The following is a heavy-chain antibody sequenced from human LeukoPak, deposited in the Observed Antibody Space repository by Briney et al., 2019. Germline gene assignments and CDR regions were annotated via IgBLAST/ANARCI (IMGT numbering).Heavy chain of an antibody. V-gene: IGHV3-9*01. CDR3: AKDRGVNYYYYYMDV. Sequence: GGSLRLSCAASGFSFDDYAMHWVRQAPGKGLEWVSGISWNSGSIGYADSVKGRFTISRDNAKNSLYLQMNSLRAEDTALYYCAKDRGVNYYYYYMDVWGKGTTVTVSS. J-gene: IGHJ6*03. CDR2: ISWNSGSI. CDR1: GFSFDDYA.